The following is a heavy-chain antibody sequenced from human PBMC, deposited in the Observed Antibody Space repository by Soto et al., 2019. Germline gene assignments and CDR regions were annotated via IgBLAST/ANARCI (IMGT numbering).Heavy chain of an antibody. CDR1: GFTFSSYA. D-gene: IGHD6-13*01. CDR2: ISGSGDST. J-gene: IGHJ6*02. CDR3: AKDRDGAAAGPTKFYGMDV. Sequence: VGSLRLSCAASGFTFSSYAMSWVRQAPGKGLEWVSVISGSGDSTYYADSVRGRFTISRDNSKNTLYLQMNSLRAEDTAVYYCAKDRDGAAAGPTKFYGMDVWGQGTTVTVSS. V-gene: IGHV3-23*01.